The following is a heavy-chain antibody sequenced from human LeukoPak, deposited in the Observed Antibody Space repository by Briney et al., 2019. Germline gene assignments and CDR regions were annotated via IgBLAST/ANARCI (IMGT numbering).Heavy chain of an antibody. CDR3: ARSVGGYCSGGSCPPRWFDP. J-gene: IGHJ5*02. D-gene: IGHD2-15*01. Sequence: PSETLSLTCTVSGGSISSSSYYWGWIRQPPGKGLEWIGSIYYSGSTNYNPSLKSRVTISVDTSKNQFSLKLSSVTAADTAVYYCARSVGGYCSGGSCPPRWFDPWGQGTLVTVSS. CDR2: IYYSGST. CDR1: GGSISSSSYY. V-gene: IGHV4-39*07.